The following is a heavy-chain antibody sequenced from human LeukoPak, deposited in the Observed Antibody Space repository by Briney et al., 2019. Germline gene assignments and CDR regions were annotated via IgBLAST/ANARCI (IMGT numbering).Heavy chain of an antibody. CDR3: ARIGPSVWFDP. CDR1: GFTFDDYA. Sequence: GGSLRLSCAASGFTFDDYAMHWVRQAPGKGLEWVSGISWNSGSIGYADSVKGRFTISRDNAKNSLYLQMNSLRAEDTALYHCARIGPSVWFDPWGQGTLVTVSS. D-gene: IGHD2/OR15-2a*01. V-gene: IGHV3-9*01. J-gene: IGHJ5*02. CDR2: ISWNSGSI.